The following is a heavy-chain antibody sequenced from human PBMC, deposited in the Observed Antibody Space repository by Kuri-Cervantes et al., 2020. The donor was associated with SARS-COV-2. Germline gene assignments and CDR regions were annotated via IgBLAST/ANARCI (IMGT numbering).Heavy chain of an antibody. CDR2: INAGNGNT. Sequence: ASVKVSCKGSGYTFTSYAMHWVRQAPGQRLEWMGWINAGNGNTKYSQKFQGRVTITRDTSASTAYMELSSLRSEDTAVYYCARERFYDFWSGYPNWFDPWGQGTLVTVS. J-gene: IGHJ5*02. CDR3: ARERFYDFWSGYPNWFDP. V-gene: IGHV1-3*01. CDR1: GYTFTSYA. D-gene: IGHD3-3*01.